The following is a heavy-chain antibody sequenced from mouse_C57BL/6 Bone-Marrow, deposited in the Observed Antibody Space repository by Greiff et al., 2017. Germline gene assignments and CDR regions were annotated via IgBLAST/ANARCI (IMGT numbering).Heavy chain of an antibody. D-gene: IGHD1-1*01. CDR1: GFTFSSYS. CDR2: ISDGGSYS. J-gene: IGHJ3*01. V-gene: IGHV5-4*03. CDR3: ARGVITTVGTY. Sequence: EVMLVESGGGLVKPGGSLKLSCAASGFTFSSYSMSWVRQTPEKRLEWVATISDGGSYSYYPYSVKGRFNNSRDNDKNNLYLQMCHMKSEDTAMYYCARGVITTVGTYWGQGTLVTVSA.